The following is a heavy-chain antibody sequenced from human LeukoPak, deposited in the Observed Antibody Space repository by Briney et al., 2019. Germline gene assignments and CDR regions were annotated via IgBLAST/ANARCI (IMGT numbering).Heavy chain of an antibody. CDR2: IYTSGST. CDR3: ARGGRAAAAPGYY. J-gene: IGHJ4*02. D-gene: IGHD6-13*01. CDR1: GGSISSYY. Sequence: SETLSLTCTVSGGSISSYYWSWIRQPAGKGLEWIGRIYTSGSTNCNPSLKSRVTISVDKSKNQFSLKLSSVTAADTAVYYCARGGRAAAAPGYYWGQGTLVTVSS. V-gene: IGHV4-4*07.